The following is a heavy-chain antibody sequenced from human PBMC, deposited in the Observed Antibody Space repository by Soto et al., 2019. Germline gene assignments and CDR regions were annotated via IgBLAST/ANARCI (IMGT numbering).Heavy chain of an antibody. CDR2: IKQDGSEK. CDR3: ERVQRDGDYPGAFDI. Sequence: EVQLVESGGGLVQPGGSLRLSCAASGFTFSSYWMSWVRQAPGKGLEWVANIKQDGSEKYYVDSVKGRFTISRDNAKNSLYLQMNSLRAEDTAVYYCERVQRDGDYPGAFDIWGQGTMVTVSS. V-gene: IGHV3-7*01. D-gene: IGHD4-17*01. J-gene: IGHJ3*02. CDR1: GFTFSSYW.